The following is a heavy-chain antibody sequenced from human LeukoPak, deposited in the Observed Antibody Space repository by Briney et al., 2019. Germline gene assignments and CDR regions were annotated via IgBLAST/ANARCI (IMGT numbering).Heavy chain of an antibody. CDR1: GFTFSNYW. D-gene: IGHD6-19*01. Sequence: PGGSLRLSCAASGFTFSNYWMTWVRQAPGKGLEWVANIRRDGSQIHYVDSVKGRFTISGDNAKNSLYPQMNSLRAEDTALYYCAKVGGIPVDPYFDYWGQGTLVTVSS. J-gene: IGHJ4*02. V-gene: IGHV3-7*03. CDR2: IRRDGSQI. CDR3: AKVGGIPVDPYFDY.